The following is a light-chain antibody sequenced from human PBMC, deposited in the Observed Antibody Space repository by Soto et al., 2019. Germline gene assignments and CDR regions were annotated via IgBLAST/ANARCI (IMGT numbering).Light chain of an antibody. J-gene: IGKJ1*01. V-gene: IGKV1-5*03. CDR1: QSISSW. Sequence: DIQMTQSPSTLSASVGDRVTITCRAGQSISSWLAWYQQKPGKAPKLLLYKASSLERGVPSRGSGSGSGTEFTLNISSLQPDEVDTYYCQQHNRYSWTFGQGTKVEIK. CDR3: QQHNRYSWT. CDR2: KAS.